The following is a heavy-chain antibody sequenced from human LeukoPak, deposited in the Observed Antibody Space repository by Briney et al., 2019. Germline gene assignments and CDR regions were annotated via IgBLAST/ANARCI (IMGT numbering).Heavy chain of an antibody. CDR1: GYTFSGHF. V-gene: IGHV1-2*02. J-gene: IGHJ4*02. CDR3: ARVPSIVVVDDIPDLFDY. Sequence: GASVKVSCKASGYTFSGHFMHWVRQAPGQGLEWMGWINPNGGTTYAQKFQGRVTMTRDTSFSTAYMELRRLRSDDTAVYYCARVPSIVVVDDIPDLFDYWGQGTLLTVSS. D-gene: IGHD2-21*01. CDR2: INPNGGT.